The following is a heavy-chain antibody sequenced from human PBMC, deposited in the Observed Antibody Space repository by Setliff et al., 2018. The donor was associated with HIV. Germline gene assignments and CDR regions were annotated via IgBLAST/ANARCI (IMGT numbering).Heavy chain of an antibody. CDR3: AREAPRYALGAFDM. Sequence: ASVKVSCKSSGYTFSNFVVSWVRQAPGQGLEWLGYINGYSGKTHFSPRLQGRPTMTTDTSTDTVYLEVRSLASDDTAIYYCAREAPRYALGAFDMWGLGTMVTVSS. J-gene: IGHJ3*02. CDR2: INGYSGKT. V-gene: IGHV1-18*01. D-gene: IGHD3-16*01. CDR1: GYTFSNFV.